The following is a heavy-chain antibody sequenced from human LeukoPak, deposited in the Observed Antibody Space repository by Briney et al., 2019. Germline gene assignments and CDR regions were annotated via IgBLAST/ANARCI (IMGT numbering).Heavy chain of an antibody. D-gene: IGHD4-17*01. CDR2: INHSGST. V-gene: IGHV4-34*01. CDR1: GGSFSGYY. Sequence: SETLSLTCAVYGGSFSGYYWSWIRQPPGKGLEWIGEINHSGSTNYNPSLKSRVTISVDTSKNQFSLKLSSVTAADTAVYYCARRWGLRYDYWGQGTLVTVSS. CDR3: ARRWGLRYDY. J-gene: IGHJ4*02.